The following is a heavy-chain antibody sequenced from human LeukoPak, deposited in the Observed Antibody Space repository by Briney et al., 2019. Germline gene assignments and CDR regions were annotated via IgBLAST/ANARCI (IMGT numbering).Heavy chain of an antibody. CDR3: ARQRRSGKIITMVRGGTPYYYMDV. Sequence: PSETLSLTCTVSGGSISSSSYYWGWIRQPPGKGLEWIGSIYYSGSTYYNPSLKSRVTISVDTSKNQFSLKLSSVTAADTAVYYCARQRRSGKIITMVRGGTPYYYMDVWGKGTTVTISS. V-gene: IGHV4-39*01. D-gene: IGHD3-10*01. J-gene: IGHJ6*03. CDR2: IYYSGST. CDR1: GGSISSSSYY.